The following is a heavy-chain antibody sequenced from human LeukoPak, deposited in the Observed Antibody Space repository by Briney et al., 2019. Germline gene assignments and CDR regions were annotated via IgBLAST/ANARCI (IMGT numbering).Heavy chain of an antibody. V-gene: IGHV3-23*01. CDR1: GFAFSSYA. CDR2: INGSGGST. CDR3: AKGPTYYSYYYMDV. Sequence: PGGSLRLSCAASGFAFSSYAMNWVRQAPGKGLEWVSGINGSGGSTYYADSVKGRFTMSRDNSKNTLYLQMNSLRADDTAVYYCAKGPTYYSYYYMDVWGKGTTVTVSS. J-gene: IGHJ6*03.